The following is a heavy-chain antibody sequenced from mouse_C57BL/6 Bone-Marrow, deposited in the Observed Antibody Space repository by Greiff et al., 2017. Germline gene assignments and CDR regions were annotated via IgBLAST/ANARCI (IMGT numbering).Heavy chain of an antibody. Sequence: EVMLVESGGGLVQPGGSMTLSCAASGFTFSDAWMDWVRQSPEKGLEWVAEIRNKANNHETYYAESVKGRFTISRDDSKRSVYLQMNSLRAEDTGIYYCTRMVTTGDDWGKGTTLTVSS. CDR1: GFTFSDAW. CDR2: IRNKANNHET. D-gene: IGHD2-2*01. J-gene: IGHJ2*01. V-gene: IGHV6-6*01. CDR3: TRMVTTGDD.